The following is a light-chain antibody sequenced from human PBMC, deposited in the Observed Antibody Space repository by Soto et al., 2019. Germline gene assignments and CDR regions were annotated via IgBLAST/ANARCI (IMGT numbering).Light chain of an antibody. CDR3: QQSYSTPH. CDR1: QAVPNN. Sequence: EIHLTHYPSFLSASVGARVTITCQPSQAVPNNMAWYQQKPGKPPKLLIYVASNLQSGVPSRFSGSGSGTDFTLTISSLQPEDFATYYCQQSYSTPHFGQGTRLEIK. CDR2: VAS. V-gene: IGKV1-39*01. J-gene: IGKJ5*01.